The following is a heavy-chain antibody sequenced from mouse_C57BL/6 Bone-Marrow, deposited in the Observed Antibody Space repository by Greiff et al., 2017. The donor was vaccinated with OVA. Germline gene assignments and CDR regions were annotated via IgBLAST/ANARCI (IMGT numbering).Heavy chain of an antibody. CDR2: IYPGGGYT. J-gene: IGHJ4*01. V-gene: IGHV1-63*01. Sequence: LVESGAELVRPGTSVKMSCKASGYTFTNYWIGWAKQRPGHGLEWIGDIYPGGGYTNYNEKFKGKATLTADKSSSTAYMQFSSLTSEDSAIYYCARWDDYAMDYWGQGTSVTVSA. CDR1: GYTFTNYW. CDR3: ARWDDYAMDY. D-gene: IGHD4-1*01.